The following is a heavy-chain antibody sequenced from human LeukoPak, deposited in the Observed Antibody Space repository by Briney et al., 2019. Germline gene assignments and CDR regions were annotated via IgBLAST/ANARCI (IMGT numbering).Heavy chain of an antibody. D-gene: IGHD3-10*01. V-gene: IGHV3-23*01. CDR2: ISGSGGST. Sequence: GGSLRLSCAASGFTFSSYAMSWVRQASGKGLEWVSAISGSGGSTYYADSVKGRFTISRDNSKNTLYLQMNSLRAEDTAVYYCAKAGRGSGNYYYYYYMDVWGKGTTVTVSS. J-gene: IGHJ6*03. CDR1: GFTFSSYA. CDR3: AKAGRGSGNYYYYYYMDV.